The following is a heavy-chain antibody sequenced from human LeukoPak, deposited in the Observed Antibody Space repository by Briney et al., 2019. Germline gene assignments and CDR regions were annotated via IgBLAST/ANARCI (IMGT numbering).Heavy chain of an antibody. V-gene: IGHV3-23*01. CDR1: GFTFNNYA. J-gene: IGHJ3*02. D-gene: IGHD3-10*01. CDR2: ISGTGGTT. Sequence: PGGSLRLSCVASGFTFNNYAMSWVRQAPGKGLEWVSGISGTGGTTYYADSVKGRFTISRDNSKNTLYLQMNSLRAEDTAVYYCARDVGVLLWFGDLNRAFDIWGQGTMVTVSS. CDR3: ARDVGVLLWFGDLNRAFDI.